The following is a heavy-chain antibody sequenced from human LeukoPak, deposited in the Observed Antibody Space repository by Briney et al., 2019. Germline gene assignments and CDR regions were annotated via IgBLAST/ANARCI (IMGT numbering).Heavy chain of an antibody. J-gene: IGHJ4*02. Sequence: SETLSLTCTVSGGSISSYYWSWIRQPPGKGLEWIGYIYYSGSTNYNPSLKSRVTISVDTSKNQLSLKLSSVTAADTAVYYCARVIVVVPPDDYYFDYWGQGTLVTVSS. D-gene: IGHD2-2*01. CDR3: ARVIVVVPPDDYYFDY. CDR2: IYYSGST. V-gene: IGHV4-59*01. CDR1: GGSISSYY.